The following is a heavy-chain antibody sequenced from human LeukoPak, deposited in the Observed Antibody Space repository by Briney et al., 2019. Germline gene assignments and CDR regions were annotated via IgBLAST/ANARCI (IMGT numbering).Heavy chain of an antibody. CDR2: INHSGST. CDR3: ARDKGYMDV. J-gene: IGHJ6*03. CDR1: GGSFSGYY. Sequence: SETLSLTCGVYGGSFSGYYWSWIRQPPGKGLEWIGEINHSGSTNYNPSLKSRVTISVDTSKNQFSLKLSSVTAADTAVYYCARDKGYMDVWGKGTTVTVSS. V-gene: IGHV4-34*01.